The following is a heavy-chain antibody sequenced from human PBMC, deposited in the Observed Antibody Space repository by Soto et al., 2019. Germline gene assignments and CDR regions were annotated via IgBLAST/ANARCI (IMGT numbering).Heavy chain of an antibody. Sequence: SETLSLTCAVSGGSISSGGYSWSWIRQPPGKGLEWIGYIYSSGRTNYNPSLKSRVTISVDTSKNQFSLKLSSVTAADTAVYYCARHPTVTEYYFDYWGQGTLVTVSS. CDR3: ARHPTVTEYYFDY. V-gene: IGHV4-61*08. D-gene: IGHD4-17*01. CDR2: IYSSGRT. CDR1: GGSISSGGYS. J-gene: IGHJ4*02.